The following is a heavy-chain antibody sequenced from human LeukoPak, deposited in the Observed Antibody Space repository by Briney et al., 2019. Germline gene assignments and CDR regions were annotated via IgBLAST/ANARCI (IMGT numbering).Heavy chain of an antibody. CDR1: GFTFSIYS. V-gene: IGHV3-48*02. Sequence: PGGSLILSCAASGFTFSIYSMNWVRQAPGKGLEWLSYITSSSTVYYADSVKGRFIISRDNAKNSLYLQMNSLRDEDTAVYYCARDSGLDYWGQGTLVTVSS. CDR2: ITSSSTV. CDR3: ARDSGLDY. J-gene: IGHJ4*02.